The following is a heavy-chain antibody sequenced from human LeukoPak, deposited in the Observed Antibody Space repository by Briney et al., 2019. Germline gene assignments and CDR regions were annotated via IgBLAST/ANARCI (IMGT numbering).Heavy chain of an antibody. Sequence: PGGSLRLSCAASGFTFSSYSMNWVRQAPGKGLEWVSYIRRSSSTIYYADSVKGRFTISRDNSKNTLYLQMNSLTVEETAVYYCAKHQLAPYYLDHWGQGTLVTLPS. CDR2: IRRSSSTI. D-gene: IGHD2-2*01. CDR3: AKHQLAPYYLDH. CDR1: GFTFSSYS. J-gene: IGHJ4*02. V-gene: IGHV3-48*01.